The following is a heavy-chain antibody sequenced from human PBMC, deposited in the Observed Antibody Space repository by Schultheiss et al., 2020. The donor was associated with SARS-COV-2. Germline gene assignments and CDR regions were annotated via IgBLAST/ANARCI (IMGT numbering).Heavy chain of an antibody. Sequence: GGSLRLSCAASGFTFSSYSMNWVRQAPGKGLEWVSYISSSSSTIYYADSVKGRFTISRDNAKNSLYLQMNSLRDEDTAEYYCARDSEQQLVLWGYYYYYGMDVWGQGTTVTVSS. V-gene: IGHV3-48*02. J-gene: IGHJ6*02. CDR2: ISSSSSTI. CDR1: GFTFSSYS. CDR3: ARDSEQQLVLWGYYYYYGMDV. D-gene: IGHD6-13*01.